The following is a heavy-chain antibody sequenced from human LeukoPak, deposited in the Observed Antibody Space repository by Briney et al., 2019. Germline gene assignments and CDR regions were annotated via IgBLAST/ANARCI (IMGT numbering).Heavy chain of an antibody. V-gene: IGHV3-21*01. Sequence: GGSLRLSCTASGFTFSTYSMTWVRQAPGEGLEWVSYISSSGTYIYYADSVKGRFTISRDNAKNSLYLQMNSLRAEDTAVYYCASGFNYYDSSGFDYWGQGTLVTVSS. CDR1: GFTFSTYS. CDR2: ISSSGTYI. CDR3: ASGFNYYDSSGFDY. D-gene: IGHD3-22*01. J-gene: IGHJ4*02.